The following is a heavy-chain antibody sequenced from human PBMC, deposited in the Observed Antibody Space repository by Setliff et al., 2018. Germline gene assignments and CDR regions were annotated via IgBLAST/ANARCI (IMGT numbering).Heavy chain of an antibody. Sequence: SETLSLTCAVSGYSISSGYYWSWIRQPPGKGLEWIGEINHSGSTNYNPSLKSRVTISVDTSKNQFSLKLSSVTAADTAVYYCARDTMVRGVIIPGMDYWGQGTLVTVSS. CDR2: INHSGST. V-gene: IGHV4-34*01. J-gene: IGHJ4*02. CDR3: ARDTMVRGVIIPGMDY. CDR1: GYSISSGYY. D-gene: IGHD3-10*01.